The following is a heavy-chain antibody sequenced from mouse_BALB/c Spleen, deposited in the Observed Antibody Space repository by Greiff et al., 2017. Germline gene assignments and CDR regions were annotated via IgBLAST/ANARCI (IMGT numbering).Heavy chain of an antibody. CDR1: GFTFCSYA. J-gene: IGHJ2*01. CDR2: ISSGGST. CDR3: ARGRGYFDY. Sequence: EVMLVESGGGLVKPGGSLKLSCAASGFTFCSYAMSWVRQTPEKRLEWVASISSGGSTYYPDSVKGRFTISRDNARNILYLQMSSLRSEDTAMYYCARGRGYFDYWGQGTTLTVSS. V-gene: IGHV5-6-5*01.